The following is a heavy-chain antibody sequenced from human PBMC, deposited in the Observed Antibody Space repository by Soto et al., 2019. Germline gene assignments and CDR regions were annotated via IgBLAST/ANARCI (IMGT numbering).Heavy chain of an antibody. D-gene: IGHD2-2*01. CDR1: SDSISNYY. CDR2: IYHSGST. J-gene: IGHJ5*02. V-gene: IGHV4-30-2*01. CDR3: ARVPDR. Sequence: SETLSLTCTVSSDSISNYYCSWFRQPPGKGLEWIGYIYHSGSTYYNPSLKSRVTISVDRSKNQFSLKLSSVTAADTAVYYCARVPDRWGQGTLVTV.